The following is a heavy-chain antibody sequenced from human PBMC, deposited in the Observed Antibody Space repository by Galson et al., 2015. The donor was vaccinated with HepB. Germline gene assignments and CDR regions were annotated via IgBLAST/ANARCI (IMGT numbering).Heavy chain of an antibody. V-gene: IGHV3-21*01. CDR1: GFTFSLYS. CDR3: ARFMSGYSSSWLDY. Sequence: SCAASGFTFSLYSMNWVRQAPGKGLEWVSYISTSSGYIYYADAVKGRFTISRDNAKNSLYLQMNSLTAEDTAVYSCARFMSGYSSSWLDYWGQGTLVTVSS. J-gene: IGHJ4*02. CDR2: ISTSSGYI. D-gene: IGHD6-13*01.